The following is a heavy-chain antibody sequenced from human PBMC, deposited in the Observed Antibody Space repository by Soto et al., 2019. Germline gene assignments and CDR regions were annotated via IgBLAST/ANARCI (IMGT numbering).Heavy chain of an antibody. D-gene: IGHD3-22*01. V-gene: IGHV3-23*01. CDR1: GFTFSSYA. CDR3: AKVNPHSTMIVVAIGYYFDY. CDR2: ISGSGGST. Sequence: GGSLRLSCAASGFTFSSYAMSWVRQAPGKGLEWVSAISGSGGSTYYAASVKGRFTISRDNSKNTLYLQMNSLRAEDTAVYYGAKVNPHSTMIVVAIGYYFDYWGQGTLVTVSS. J-gene: IGHJ4*02.